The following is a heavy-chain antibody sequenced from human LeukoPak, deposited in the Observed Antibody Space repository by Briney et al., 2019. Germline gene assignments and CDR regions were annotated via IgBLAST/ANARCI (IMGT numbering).Heavy chain of an antibody. D-gene: IGHD2/OR15-2a*01. Sequence: SETLSLTCTVSGGSFGNYYWSWIRQPPGKGLEWIGYIYDSGTTNYNPSLKSRVTTSVDMSKNQFSLKLSSVTAADTAVYYCARDFSAASDIWGQGTMVTVSS. CDR3: ARDFSAASDI. J-gene: IGHJ3*02. CDR2: IYDSGTT. V-gene: IGHV4-59*01. CDR1: GGSFGNYY.